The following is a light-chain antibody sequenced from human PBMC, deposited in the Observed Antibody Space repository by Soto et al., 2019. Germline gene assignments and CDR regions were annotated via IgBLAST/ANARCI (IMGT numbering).Light chain of an antibody. V-gene: IGKV1-13*02. J-gene: IGKJ4*01. CDR1: QGIDNA. CDR3: QQFNSYPLT. Sequence: AIQLTQSPSSLSASVGDTVTITCRAGQGIDNALAWYQHKSGKAPKFLIYDASSLESGVPSRISGSGSGTDFNLTISSLQAEDFATYYCQQFNSYPLTFGGGTRVEIK. CDR2: DAS.